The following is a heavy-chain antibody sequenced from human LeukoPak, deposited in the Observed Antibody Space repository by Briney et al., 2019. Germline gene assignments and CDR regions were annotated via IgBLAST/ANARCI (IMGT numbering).Heavy chain of an antibody. J-gene: IGHJ3*02. D-gene: IGHD3-22*01. CDR2: IYHSGST. CDR3: GRPLSYYSDSSGDDAFDI. CDR1: GYSISSGYY. Sequence: SETLSLTCTVSGYSISSGYYWGWIRQPPGKGLEWIGNIYHSGSTYYNPSLKSRVTISVDTSKNQFSLKLSSVTAADTAVYYCGRPLSYYSDSSGDDAFDIWGQGTMVTVSS. V-gene: IGHV4-38-2*02.